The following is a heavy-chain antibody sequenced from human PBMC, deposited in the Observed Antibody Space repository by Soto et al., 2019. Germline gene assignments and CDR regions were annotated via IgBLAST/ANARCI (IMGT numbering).Heavy chain of an antibody. CDR1: GYTFTSYY. CDR2: INPSGGST. CDR3: GIVFAGNCNADPSGGAFDI. V-gene: IGHV1-46*03. J-gene: IGHJ3*02. Sequence: GASVKVSCKASGYTFTSYYMHWVRQAPGQGLEWMGRINPSGGSTNYAQKFQGRVTMTRDTSTSTAYMELSSLSSEDTAVYYCGIVFAGNCNADPSGGAFDIWGQGSTVIV. D-gene: IGHD1-1*01.